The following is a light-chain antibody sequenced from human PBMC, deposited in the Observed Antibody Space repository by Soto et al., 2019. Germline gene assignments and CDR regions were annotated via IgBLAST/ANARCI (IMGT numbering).Light chain of an antibody. CDR3: QQYGSSLPFT. J-gene: IGKJ3*01. V-gene: IGKV3-15*01. Sequence: IVMTHSPATLSVSPGEIATLSFRASQSVSSNLAWYQQKPGQAPRLLIYGASTRATGIPARFSGSGSGTDFTLTISSLEPEDFAVYYCQQYGSSLPFTFGPGTKVDIK. CDR1: QSVSSN. CDR2: GAS.